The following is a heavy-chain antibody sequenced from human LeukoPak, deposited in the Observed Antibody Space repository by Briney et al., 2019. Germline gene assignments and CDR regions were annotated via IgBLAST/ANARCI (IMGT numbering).Heavy chain of an antibody. CDR2: ITASGDRT. Sequence: PGGSLRLSCAASGFTFSNYGVHWVRQAPGKGLEWVSGITASGDRTFYGDSVRGRFTMSRDNSKNTVYLQMNSLRVDDTAVYYCARRDIVVVVSASDYWGQGTLVTVSS. CDR3: ARRDIVVVVSASDY. CDR1: GFTFSNYG. D-gene: IGHD2-15*01. V-gene: IGHV3-23*01. J-gene: IGHJ4*02.